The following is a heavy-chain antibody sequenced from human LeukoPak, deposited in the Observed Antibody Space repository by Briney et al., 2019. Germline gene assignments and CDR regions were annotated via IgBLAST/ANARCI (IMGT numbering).Heavy chain of an antibody. CDR2: IYSGGST. CDR1: GFTVSSNY. J-gene: IGHJ4*02. Sequence: GGSLRLSCAASGFTVSSNYMSWVRQAPGKGLEWVSVIYSGGSTYYADSVKGRFTISRDNSKNTLYLRMNSLRAEDTAVYYCARADGSGSYPGYWGQGTLVTVSS. CDR3: ARADGSGSYPGY. D-gene: IGHD3-10*01. V-gene: IGHV3-53*01.